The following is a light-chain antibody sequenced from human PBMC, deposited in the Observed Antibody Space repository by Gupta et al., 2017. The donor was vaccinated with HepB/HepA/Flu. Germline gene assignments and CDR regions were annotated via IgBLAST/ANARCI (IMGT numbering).Light chain of an antibody. Sequence: DIQMTQSPSSLSASVGDRVTITCQASQDISNYLNWYQQKPGKAPKLLIYDESNLETGVPSRCRGSGSGTDFTCTISSLQPEDIATYYSQQYENLPWTFGQGTKVEIK. CDR1: QDISNY. CDR2: DES. J-gene: IGKJ1*01. V-gene: IGKV1-33*01. CDR3: QQYENLPWT.